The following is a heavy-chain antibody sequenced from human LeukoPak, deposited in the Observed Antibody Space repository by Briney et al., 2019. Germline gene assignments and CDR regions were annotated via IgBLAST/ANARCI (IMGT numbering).Heavy chain of an antibody. CDR2: IIPIFGTA. CDR3: ARDINRGGRFDY. Sequence: ASVKVSCKASGGTFSSYAISWVRQAPGQGLEWMGGIIPIFGTANYAQKFQGRVTITADESTCTAYMELSSLRSEDTAVYYCARDINRGGRFDYWGQGTLVTVSS. D-gene: IGHD2/OR15-2a*01. J-gene: IGHJ4*02. V-gene: IGHV1-69*13. CDR1: GGTFSSYA.